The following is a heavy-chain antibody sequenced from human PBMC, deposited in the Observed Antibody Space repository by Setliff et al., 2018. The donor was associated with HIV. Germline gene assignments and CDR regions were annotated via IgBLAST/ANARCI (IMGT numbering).Heavy chain of an antibody. J-gene: IGHJ2*01. CDR3: ARGAEYPNWYFDL. Sequence: KASETLSLTCTVSGGSISSGSYFWNWIRQPAGKGLEWIGRIYSSGITNYNPSLTSRVTMSVDTSKNQFSLNLNSLTAADTAIYYCARGAEYPNWYFDLWGRGTLVTVSS. CDR1: GGSISSGSYF. V-gene: IGHV4-61*02. CDR2: IYSSGIT.